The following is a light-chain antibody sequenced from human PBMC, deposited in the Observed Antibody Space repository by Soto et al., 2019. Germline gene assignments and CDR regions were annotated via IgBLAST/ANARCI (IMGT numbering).Light chain of an antibody. V-gene: IGLV1-47*01. CDR2: SNT. CDR1: SSNMGSNS. CDR3: AAWDDSLSGVV. Sequence: QAVVTQPPSASGTPGQRVTISCSGSSSNMGSNSVHWYKQLPGTAPKLLIYSNTQRPSGVPDRFSGSKSGTSASLAISGLRYEDEADYYCAAWDDSLSGVVFGGGTKLTVL. J-gene: IGLJ2*01.